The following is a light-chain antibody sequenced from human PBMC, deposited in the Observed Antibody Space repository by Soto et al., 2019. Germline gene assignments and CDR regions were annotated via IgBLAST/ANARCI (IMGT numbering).Light chain of an antibody. V-gene: IGKV1-39*01. Sequence: DIQVTQSPSSLSASVGDRVTINCRASQYIGTSLNWYQQRPATAPKLLIYDASTLQRGVPSRFNGSGSGTDFPLTISMLQAEDFATYYCQQSYIFHTFGGGT. CDR2: DAS. J-gene: IGKJ4*01. CDR3: QQSYIFHT. CDR1: QYIGTS.